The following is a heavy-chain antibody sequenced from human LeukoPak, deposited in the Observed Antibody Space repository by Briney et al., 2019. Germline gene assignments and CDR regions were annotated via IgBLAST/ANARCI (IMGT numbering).Heavy chain of an antibody. D-gene: IGHD3-3*01. CDR1: GGSFSGYY. CDR3: ARHREEWYDAFDI. CDR2: IYYSGST. V-gene: IGHV4-59*08. Sequence: PSETLSLTCAVYGGSFSGYYWSWIRQPPGKGLEWIGYIYYSGSTNYNPSLKSRVTISVDTSKNQFSLKLSSVTAADTAVYYCARHREEWYDAFDIWGQGTMVTVSS. J-gene: IGHJ3*02.